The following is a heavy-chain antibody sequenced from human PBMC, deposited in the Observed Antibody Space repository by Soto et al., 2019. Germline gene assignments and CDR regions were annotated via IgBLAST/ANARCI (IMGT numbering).Heavy chain of an antibody. D-gene: IGHD3-10*01. Sequence: PGGSLRLSCAASGFTFSTYGMHWVRQSPGKGLEWVAVISYDGYDKKYADSVQGRFTISRDNSKNTLYLQMNSLGAEDSAVYYCAKDSGRGSADYYFDFWGQGTLVTVPS. CDR3: AKDSGRGSADYYFDF. CDR1: GFTFSTYG. CDR2: ISYDGYDK. J-gene: IGHJ4*02. V-gene: IGHV3-30*18.